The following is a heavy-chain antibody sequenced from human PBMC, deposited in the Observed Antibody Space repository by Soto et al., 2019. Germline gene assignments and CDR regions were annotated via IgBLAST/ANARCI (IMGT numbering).Heavy chain of an antibody. CDR3: ARVPVTIPYYYYGMDV. V-gene: IGHV4-61*01. J-gene: IGHJ6*02. D-gene: IGHD4-17*01. Sequence: PSETLSLTCTVSGGSVSSGSYYWSWIRQPPGKGLEWIGYIYYSGSTNYNPSLKSRVTISVDTSKNQFSLKLSSVTAADTAVYYCARVPVTIPYYYYGMDVWGQGTTVTVS. CDR2: IYYSGST. CDR1: GGSVSSGSYY.